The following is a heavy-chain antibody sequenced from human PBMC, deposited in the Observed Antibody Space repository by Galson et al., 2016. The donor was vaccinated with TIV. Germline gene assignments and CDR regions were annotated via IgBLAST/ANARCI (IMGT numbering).Heavy chain of an antibody. Sequence: CAASGFTVSDNYMTWVRRAPGKGLEWVSMIHSGGSTHYADSVKGRFTTSRDNSKNTLYLHMNSLRAEDTAVYYCARERRFCGNECYLYYYYGMDVWGQGTTVTVSS. J-gene: IGHJ6*02. V-gene: IGHV3-66*02. CDR3: ARERRFCGNECYLYYYYGMDV. CDR2: IHSGGST. CDR1: GFTVSDNY. D-gene: IGHD2-21*01.